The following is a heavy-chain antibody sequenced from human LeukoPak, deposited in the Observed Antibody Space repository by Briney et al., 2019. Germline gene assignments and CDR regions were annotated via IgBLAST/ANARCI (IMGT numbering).Heavy chain of an antibody. Sequence: SETLSLTCAVYGGSFSGYYWSWIRQPPGKGLEWIGEINHSGSTNYNPSLKSRVTISVDTSKSQFSLKLSSVTAADTAVYYCARESQANYYDSSGYYYYWGQGTLVTVSS. D-gene: IGHD3-22*01. CDR1: GGSFSGYY. CDR2: INHSGST. V-gene: IGHV4-34*01. J-gene: IGHJ4*02. CDR3: ARESQANYYDSSGYYYY.